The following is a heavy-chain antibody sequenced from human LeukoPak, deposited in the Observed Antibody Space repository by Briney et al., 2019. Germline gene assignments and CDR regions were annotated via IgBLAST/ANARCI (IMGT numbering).Heavy chain of an antibody. J-gene: IGHJ4*02. CDR2: ISTSSSYI. CDR3: ARDMTTVSGPDY. CDR1: GLTFSVHA. Sequence: GGSLRLSCAASGLTFSVHAMSWVRQAPGKGLEWVSSISTSSSYIYYADSVKGRFTISRDNAKNSLYLQMNSLRAEDTAVYYCARDMTTVSGPDYWGQGTLVTVSS. D-gene: IGHD4-17*01. V-gene: IGHV3-21*01.